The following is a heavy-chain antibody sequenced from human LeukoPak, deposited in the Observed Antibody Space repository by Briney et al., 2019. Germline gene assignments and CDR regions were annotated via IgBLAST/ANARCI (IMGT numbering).Heavy chain of an antibody. D-gene: IGHD3-16*02. V-gene: IGHV4-59*08. CDR2: IYYSGST. J-gene: IGHJ4*02. CDR1: GGSIRNYY. CDR3: ARLRRRYDYVWGSYRPHRFDY. Sequence: PSETLSLTCTVSGGSIRNYYWSWIRQPPGKGLECMGYIYYSGSTNYSPSLKSRVTISVDTSKNQFSLKLSSVTAADTAVYYCARLRRRYDYVWGSYRPHRFDYWGQGTLVTVSS.